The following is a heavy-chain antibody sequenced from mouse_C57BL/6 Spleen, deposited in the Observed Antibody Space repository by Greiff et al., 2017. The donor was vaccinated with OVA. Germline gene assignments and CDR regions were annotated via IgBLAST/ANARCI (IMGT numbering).Heavy chain of an antibody. CDR1: GYSITSGYY. Sequence: EVKLQESGPGLVKPSQSLSLTCSVTGYSITSGYYWNWIRQFPGNKLELMGYISYDGSNNYNPSLKNRISITRDTSKNQFYLKLNSVTTEDTATYDCARDMSYDGYYDYWGQGTTLTVSS. D-gene: IGHD2-3*01. CDR3: ARDMSYDGYYDY. J-gene: IGHJ2*01. CDR2: ISYDGSN. V-gene: IGHV3-6*01.